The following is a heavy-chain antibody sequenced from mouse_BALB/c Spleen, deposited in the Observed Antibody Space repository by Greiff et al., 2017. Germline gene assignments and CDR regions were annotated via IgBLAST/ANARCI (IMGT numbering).Heavy chain of an antibody. CDR3: AGGMITTEFAY. CDR2: IDPENGNT. V-gene: IGHV14-1*02. D-gene: IGHD2-4*01. CDR1: GFNIKDYY. J-gene: IGHJ3*01. Sequence: EVQLQQSGAELVRPGALVKLSCKASGFNIKDYYMHWVKQRPEQGLEWIGWIDPENGNTIYDPKFQGKASITADTSSNTAYLQLSSLTSEDTAVYYCAGGMITTEFAYWGQGTLVTVSA.